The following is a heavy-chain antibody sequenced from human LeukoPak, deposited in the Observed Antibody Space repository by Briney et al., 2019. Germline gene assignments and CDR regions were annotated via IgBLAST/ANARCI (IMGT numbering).Heavy chain of an antibody. D-gene: IGHD2-2*01. CDR2: ISGSGGST. Sequence: PGGSLRLSCAASGFTFSRYAMSWVRQAPGKGLEWVSAISGSGGSTYYADSVKGRFTISRDNSKNRQYLQMNSLRTEDTAVYYCAKNHGPTPAYYYYLDVWGKGTTVTVSS. V-gene: IGHV3-23*01. CDR1: GFTFSRYA. CDR3: AKNHGPTPAYYYYLDV. J-gene: IGHJ6*03.